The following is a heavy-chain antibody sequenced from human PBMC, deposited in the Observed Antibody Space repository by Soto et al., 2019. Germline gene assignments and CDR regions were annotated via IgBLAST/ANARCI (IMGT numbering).Heavy chain of an antibody. D-gene: IGHD3-22*01. J-gene: IGHJ4*02. CDR3: ASGVYYYDSSVGD. CDR2: INHSGST. CDR1: GGSFSGYY. Sequence: SETLSLTCAVYGGSFSGYYWSWIRQPPGKGLEWIGEINHSGSTNYNPSLKSRVTISVDTSKNQFSLKLSSVTAADTAVYYCASGVYYYDSSVGDWGQGTLVTVAS. V-gene: IGHV4-34*01.